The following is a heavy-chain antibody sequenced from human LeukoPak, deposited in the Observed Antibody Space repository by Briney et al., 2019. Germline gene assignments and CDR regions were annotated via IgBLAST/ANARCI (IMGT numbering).Heavy chain of an antibody. CDR3: ARGAYGDK. Sequence: ASVKVSCKASGYTLTSYGINWMRQAPGQGLEWMGWISTQSGNTNYAQKVQGRLTLTTDRSTNTAYMELRSLRSDDTAAYYCARGAYGDKWGQGTMVTVSS. V-gene: IGHV1-18*01. D-gene: IGHD4-17*01. J-gene: IGHJ4*02. CDR1: GYTLTSYG. CDR2: ISTQSGNT.